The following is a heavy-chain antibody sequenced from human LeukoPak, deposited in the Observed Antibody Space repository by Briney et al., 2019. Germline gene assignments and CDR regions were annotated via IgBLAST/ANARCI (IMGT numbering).Heavy chain of an antibody. CDR2: INPSGGST. V-gene: IGHV1-46*01. D-gene: IGHD3-22*01. Sequence: ASVKVSCKASGYTFTSYYMHWVRQAPGQGAEWMGIINPSGGSTSYAQKFEGRVTMTRDTSTSTVYMELSSLRSEDTAVYYCARGDSRGAFDYWGQGTLVTVSS. CDR3: ARGDSRGAFDY. J-gene: IGHJ4*02. CDR1: GYTFTSYY.